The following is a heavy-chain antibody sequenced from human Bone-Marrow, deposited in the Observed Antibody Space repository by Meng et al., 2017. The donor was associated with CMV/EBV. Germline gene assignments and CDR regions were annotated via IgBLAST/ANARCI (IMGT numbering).Heavy chain of an antibody. CDR1: GYTFTSYD. Sequence: SVKVSCKASGYTFTSYDINWVRQAPGQGLEWMGGIIPIFGTANYAQKFQGRVTITTDESTSTAYMELSSLRSEDTAVYYCARAEVTAAAGTPHYYYYYYGMDVWGQGTTVTVSS. V-gene: IGHV1-69*05. CDR3: ARAEVTAAAGTPHYYYYYYGMDV. J-gene: IGHJ6*02. CDR2: IIPIFGTA. D-gene: IGHD6-13*01.